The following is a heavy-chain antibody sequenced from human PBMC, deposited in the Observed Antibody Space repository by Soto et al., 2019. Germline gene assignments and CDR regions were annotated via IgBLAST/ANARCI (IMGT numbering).Heavy chain of an antibody. J-gene: IGHJ6*03. CDR1: GYTFTGYY. CDR3: ARSSRTYYDFWSGYLRKEHYYYYYMDV. CDR2: INPNSGGT. V-gene: IGHV1-2*04. Sequence: QVQLVQSGAEVKKPGASVKVSCKASGYTFTGYYMHWVRQAPGQGLEWMGWINPNSGGTNYAQKFQGWVTMTRDTSISTAYMELSRLRSDDTAVYYCARSSRTYYDFWSGYLRKEHYYYYYMDVWGKGTTVTVSS. D-gene: IGHD3-3*01.